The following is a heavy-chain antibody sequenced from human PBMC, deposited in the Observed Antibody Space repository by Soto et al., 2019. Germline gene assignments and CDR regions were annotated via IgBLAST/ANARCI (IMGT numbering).Heavy chain of an antibody. Sequence: GGSLRLSCTASGFTFGDYAMSWFRQAPGKGLEWVGFIRSKAYGGTTEYAASVKGRFTISRDDSKSIAYLQMNSLKTEDTAVYYCTRASSGYLTYYFDYWGQGTLVTVSS. D-gene: IGHD3-22*01. J-gene: IGHJ4*02. CDR1: GFTFGDYA. V-gene: IGHV3-49*03. CDR3: TRASSGYLTYYFDY. CDR2: IRSKAYGGTT.